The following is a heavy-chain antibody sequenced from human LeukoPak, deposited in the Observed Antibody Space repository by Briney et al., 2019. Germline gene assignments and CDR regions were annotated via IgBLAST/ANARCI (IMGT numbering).Heavy chain of an antibody. D-gene: IGHD2-2*01. CDR2: IWYDGSNK. CDR3: AKEYCSSTSCSPPSY. Sequence: PGRSLRLSCAASGFTFSSYGMHWVRQAPGKGLEWVAVIWYDGSNKYYADSVKGRFTISRDNSKNTLYLQMNSLRAEDTAVYYCAKEYCSSTSCSPPSYWGQGTLVTVSS. V-gene: IGHV3-33*06. CDR1: GFTFSSYG. J-gene: IGHJ4*02.